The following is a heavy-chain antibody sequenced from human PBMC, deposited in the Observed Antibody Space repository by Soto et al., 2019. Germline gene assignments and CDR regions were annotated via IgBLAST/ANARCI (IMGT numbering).Heavy chain of an antibody. V-gene: IGHV1-69*01. Sequence: SVKGSCKASGGGLSRYAISWGRQAPGQGLEWMGFIIPSFGTANYAQKVQGRVTMTADESTSTAYMELSSLRSEDTAVYYCARDPRFLEWLPSPHYYYYGMDVWGQGTTVTVSS. CDR3: ARDPRFLEWLPSPHYYYYGMDV. J-gene: IGHJ6*02. CDR2: IIPSFGTA. D-gene: IGHD3-3*01. CDR1: GGGLSRYA.